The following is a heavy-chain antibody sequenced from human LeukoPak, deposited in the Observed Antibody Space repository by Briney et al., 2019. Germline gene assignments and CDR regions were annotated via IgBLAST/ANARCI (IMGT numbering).Heavy chain of an antibody. V-gene: IGHV6-1*01. CDR2: TYYRSKWYY. D-gene: IGHD6-19*01. J-gene: IGHJ4*02. Sequence: SQTLSLTCAISGDSVSTNSAAWNWIRQSPSRGLEWLGRTYYRSKWYYDHAVSVKSRVTINPDTSGNQFSLQLRSVTAADTAVYYCARAPTVAGPGPWDYWGQGTLVTVSS. CDR1: GDSVSTNSAA. CDR3: ARAPTVAGPGPWDY.